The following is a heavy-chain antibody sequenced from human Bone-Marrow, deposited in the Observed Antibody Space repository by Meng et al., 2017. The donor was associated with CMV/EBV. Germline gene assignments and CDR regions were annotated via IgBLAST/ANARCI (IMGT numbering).Heavy chain of an antibody. V-gene: IGHV3-74*01. J-gene: IGHJ3*02. Sequence: GESLKISCAASGFTFSNYWMHWVRQAPGKGLVWVSHINNDGSSTNYADSVKGRFTISRDNSKNTLYLQMNSLRAEDTAVYYCARELLSIAAENAFDIWGQGTMVTVSS. CDR1: GFTFSNYW. CDR3: ARELLSIAAENAFDI. CDR2: INNDGSST. D-gene: IGHD6-13*01.